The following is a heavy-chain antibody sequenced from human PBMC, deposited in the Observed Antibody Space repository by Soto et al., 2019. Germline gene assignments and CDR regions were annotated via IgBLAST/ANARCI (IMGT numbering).Heavy chain of an antibody. D-gene: IGHD3-3*01. CDR2: INPSGGST. V-gene: IGHV1-46*01. J-gene: IGHJ4*02. CDR3: ARAPWYYDFWRGRSAALAY. Sequence: KGIEWMGIINPSGGSTSYAQKFQGRVTMTRDTSTSTVYMELSSLRSEDTAVYYCARAPWYYDFWRGRSAALAYWGQGTLVTVSS.